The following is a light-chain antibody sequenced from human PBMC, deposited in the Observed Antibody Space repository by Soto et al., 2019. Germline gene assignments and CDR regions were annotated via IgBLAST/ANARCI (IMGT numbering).Light chain of an antibody. CDR3: QQYNNWPPLT. V-gene: IGKV3-15*01. J-gene: IGKJ4*01. Sequence: EIVMTQSPATLSVSPGERATLSCRASQSVSSNLAWYQQKPGQAPRLLIYGASTRATGIPARFSGSGSGTEFTLTISSLQSEYFAVYYCQQYNNWPPLTFDGVTKVAIK. CDR1: QSVSSN. CDR2: GAS.